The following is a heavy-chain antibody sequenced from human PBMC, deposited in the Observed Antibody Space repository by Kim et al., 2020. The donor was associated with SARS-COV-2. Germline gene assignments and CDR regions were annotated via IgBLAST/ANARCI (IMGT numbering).Heavy chain of an antibody. D-gene: IGHD5-18*01. CDR3: AKGWRKLYSYGHTNRGSYYYYGMDV. V-gene: IGHV3-23*01. CDR1: GFTFSSYA. CDR2: ISGSGGST. J-gene: IGHJ6*02. Sequence: GGSLRLSCAASGFTFSSYAMSWVRQAPGKGLEWVSAISGSGGSTYYADSVKGRFTISRDNSKNTLYLQMNSLRAEDTAVYYCAKGWRKLYSYGHTNRGSYYYYGMDVWGQGTTVTVSS.